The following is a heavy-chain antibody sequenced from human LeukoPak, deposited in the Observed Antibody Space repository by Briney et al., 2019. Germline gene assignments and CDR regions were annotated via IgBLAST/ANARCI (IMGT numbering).Heavy chain of an antibody. J-gene: IGHJ4*02. CDR3: ARGGYYYDSSGYSPIDY. D-gene: IGHD3-22*01. V-gene: IGHV3-30*01. Sequence: GSPKLSWSTPGFTLRSYAMHLGRQAPGKGVEGVAVLIYDGSNKYYADSVKGRFTISRDNSKNTLYLQMNSLRAEDTAVYYCARGGYYYDSSGYSPIDYWGQGTLVTVSS. CDR2: LIYDGSNK. CDR1: GFTLRSYA.